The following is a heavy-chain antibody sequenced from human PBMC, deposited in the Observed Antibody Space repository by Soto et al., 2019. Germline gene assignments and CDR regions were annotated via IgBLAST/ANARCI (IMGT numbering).Heavy chain of an antibody. CDR3: ARVQHPAYFDN. Sequence: SETLSLTCTVSGGSITGYYWSWIRQPPGKGPEWIGNIHYSGSTNYNPSLKSRVTISVDTSKNQLSLKLSSVTAADTAVYYCARVQHPAYFDNWGQGTPVTVSS. V-gene: IGHV4-59*12. J-gene: IGHJ4*02. CDR1: GGSITGYY. CDR2: IHYSGST.